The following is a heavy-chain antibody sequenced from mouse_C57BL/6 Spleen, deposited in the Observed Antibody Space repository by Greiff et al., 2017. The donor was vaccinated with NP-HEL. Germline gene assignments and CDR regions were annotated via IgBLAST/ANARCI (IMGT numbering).Heavy chain of an antibody. V-gene: IGHV1-76*01. J-gene: IGHJ4*01. CDR1: GYTFTDYY. CDR3: ARCDYYAMDY. CDR2: IYPGSGNT. Sequence: VHLVESGAELVRPGASVKLSCKASGYTFTDYYINWVKQRPGQGLEWIARIYPGSGNTYYNEKFKGKATLTAEKSSSTAYMQLSSLTSEDSAVYFCARCDYYAMDYWGQGTSVTVSS.